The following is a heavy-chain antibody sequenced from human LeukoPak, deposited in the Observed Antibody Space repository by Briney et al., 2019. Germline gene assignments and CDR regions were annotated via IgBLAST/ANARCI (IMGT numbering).Heavy chain of an antibody. D-gene: IGHD3-10*01. J-gene: IGHJ4*02. Sequence: GGSLRLSCAASGFTFSSYWMSWVRQAPGKGLEWVANIKQDGSEKYYVDSVKGRFTISRDNAKNSLYLQMNSLRAEDTAVYYCARAGPFRESYFDYWGQGTLVTVSS. CDR1: GFTFSSYW. V-gene: IGHV3-7*01. CDR3: ARAGPFRESYFDY. CDR2: IKQDGSEK.